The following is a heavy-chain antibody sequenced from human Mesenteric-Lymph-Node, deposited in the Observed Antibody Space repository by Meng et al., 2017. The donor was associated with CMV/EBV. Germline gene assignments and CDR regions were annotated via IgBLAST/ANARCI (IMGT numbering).Heavy chain of an antibody. CDR3: ARYYYGSGSADY. J-gene: IGHJ4*02. Sequence: TCAVDGGSFSGYYWSWIRQPPGKGLEWIGEINHSGSTNYNPSLKSRVTISVDTSKNQFSLKLSSVTAADTAVYYCARYYYGSGSADYWGQGTLVTVSS. V-gene: IGHV4-34*01. CDR2: INHSGST. CDR1: GGSFSGYY. D-gene: IGHD3-10*01.